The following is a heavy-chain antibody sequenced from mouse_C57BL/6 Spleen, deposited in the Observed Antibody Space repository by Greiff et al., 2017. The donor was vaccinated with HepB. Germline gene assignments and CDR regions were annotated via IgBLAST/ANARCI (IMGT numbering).Heavy chain of an antibody. CDR1: GYSITSGYD. CDR2: ISYSGST. J-gene: IGHJ1*03. CDR3: ARGGYYSHWYFDV. D-gene: IGHD2-3*01. V-gene: IGHV3-1*01. Sequence: EVQLVESGPGMVKPSPSLSLTCTVTGYSITSGYDWHWIRHFPGNKLEWMGYISYSGSTNYNPSLKSRISITHDTSKNHFFLKLNSVTTEDTATYYCARGGYYSHWYFDVWGTGTTVTVSS.